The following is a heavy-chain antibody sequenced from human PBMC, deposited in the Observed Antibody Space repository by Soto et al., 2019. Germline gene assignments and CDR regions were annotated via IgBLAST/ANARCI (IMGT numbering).Heavy chain of an antibody. CDR3: ARLYYDYVWGSYRYPNWFDP. D-gene: IGHD3-16*02. Sequence: SETLSLTCAVSDGSISSSNWWSWVRQPPGKGLEWIGEIYHSGSTNYNPSLKSRVTISVDKSKNQFSLKLSSVTAADTAVYYCARLYYDYVWGSYRYPNWFDPWGQGTLVTVSS. CDR1: DGSISSSNW. CDR2: IYHSGST. V-gene: IGHV4-4*02. J-gene: IGHJ5*02.